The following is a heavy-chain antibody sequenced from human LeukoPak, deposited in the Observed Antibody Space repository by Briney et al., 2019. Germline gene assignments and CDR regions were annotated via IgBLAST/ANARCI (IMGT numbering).Heavy chain of an antibody. CDR1: GFIFRNYG. CDR2: IYTNGNT. D-gene: IGHD3/OR15-3a*01. CDR3: AHLVWEYVGGLDV. V-gene: IGHV3-23*05. J-gene: IGHJ6*02. Sequence: GGSLRLSCAASGFIFRNYGMNWVRQAPGKGLEWGSGIYTNGNTRYADSVRGRFTISRDNSKNTLYLQMHSLRVDDTAVYYCAHLVWEYVGGLDVWGQGTTVTVSS.